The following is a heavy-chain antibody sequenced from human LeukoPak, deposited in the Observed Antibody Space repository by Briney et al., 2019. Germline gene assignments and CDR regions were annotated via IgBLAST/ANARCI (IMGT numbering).Heavy chain of an antibody. V-gene: IGHV1-18*01. CDR3: ARDRDSSSSDWFDP. J-gene: IGHJ5*02. CDR2: ISAYNGNT. D-gene: IGHD6-13*01. Sequence: ASVKVSCKASGYTFTSYGISWVRQAPGQGLEWMGWISAYNGNTNYAQKLQGRVTMTTDTSTSTAYMELRSLRSDDTAVYYCARDRDSSSSDWFDPWGQGTLVTVSS. CDR1: GYTFTSYG.